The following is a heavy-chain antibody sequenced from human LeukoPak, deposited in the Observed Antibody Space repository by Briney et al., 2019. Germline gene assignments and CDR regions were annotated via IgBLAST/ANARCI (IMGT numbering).Heavy chain of an antibody. Sequence: SETLSLTCAVYGGSFGGYYWSWIRQPPGKGLEWIGEINHSGSTNYNPSLKSRVTISVDTSKNQFSLKLSSVTAADTAVYYCAGNYYYYYGMDVWGQGTTVTVSS. CDR3: AGNYYYYYGMDV. J-gene: IGHJ6*02. V-gene: IGHV4-34*01. CDR1: GGSFGGYY. CDR2: INHSGST.